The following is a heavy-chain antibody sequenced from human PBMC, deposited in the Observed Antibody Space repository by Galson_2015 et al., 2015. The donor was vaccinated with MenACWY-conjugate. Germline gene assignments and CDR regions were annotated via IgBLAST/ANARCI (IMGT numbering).Heavy chain of an antibody. CDR2: ITGSDGRT. CDR3: ARGHYGMDV. CDR1: GFTFSSCA. V-gene: IGHV3-23*01. J-gene: IGHJ6*02. Sequence: SLRLSCAASGFTFSSCAMSWVRQAPGKGLEWVSGITGSDGRTFYAASVKGRFTISRDNTKNSLYLEMNSLRVEDTAVYSCARGHYGMDVWGQGTTVTASS.